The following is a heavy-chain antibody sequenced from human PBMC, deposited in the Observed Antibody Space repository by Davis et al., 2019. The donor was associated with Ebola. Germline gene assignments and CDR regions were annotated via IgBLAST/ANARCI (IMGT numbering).Heavy chain of an antibody. CDR2: IYPGDSDT. D-gene: IGHD2-2*01. V-gene: IGHV5-51*01. CDR1: GYSFTSYW. Sequence: GESLKIPCKGSGYSFTSYWLGWVRQMPGKGLEWMGIIYPGDSDTRYSPSFQGQVTISADKSIRTAYLQWSSLKASDTAMYYCARRQNYCSSTSCYGGWFDPWGQGTLVTVSS. CDR3: ARRQNYCSSTSCYGGWFDP. J-gene: IGHJ5*02.